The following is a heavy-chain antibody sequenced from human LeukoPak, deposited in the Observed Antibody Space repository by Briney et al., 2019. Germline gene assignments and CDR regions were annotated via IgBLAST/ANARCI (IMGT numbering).Heavy chain of an antibody. J-gene: IGHJ4*02. V-gene: IGHV3-30*02. CDR1: GFTFSSYG. CDR3: AKSTGKLVAPLDY. D-gene: IGHD5-12*01. Sequence: GGSLRLSCAASGFTFSSYGMHWVRQAPGKGLEWVAFIRYDGSNKYYADSVKGRFTISRDNSKNTLYLQMNSLRAEDTAVYYCAKSTGKLVAPLDYWGQGTLVTVSS. CDR2: IRYDGSNK.